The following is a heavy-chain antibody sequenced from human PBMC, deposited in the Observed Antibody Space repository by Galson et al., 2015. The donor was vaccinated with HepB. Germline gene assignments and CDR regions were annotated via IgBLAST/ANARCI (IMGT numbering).Heavy chain of an antibody. Sequence: SVKVSCKASGYAFNMYGISWVRQAPGQGLEWMGGISVNNDNGNYAQKFQGRVTLTTDTSTSTAYMEVNSLRSEDTAVYYCAREGIAAPSNPVDYWGQGTQVTVSS. V-gene: IGHV1-18*01. J-gene: IGHJ4*02. CDR1: GYAFNMYG. CDR3: AREGIAAPSNPVDY. D-gene: IGHD6-13*01. CDR2: ISVNNDNG.